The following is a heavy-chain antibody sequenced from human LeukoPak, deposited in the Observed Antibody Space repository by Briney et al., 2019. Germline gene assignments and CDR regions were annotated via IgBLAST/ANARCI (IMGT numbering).Heavy chain of an antibody. CDR3: ARRYFDY. CDR2: IKQDGSEK. CDR1: GFTLSSYW. Sequence: PGGSLRLSCAASGFTLSSYWMSWVRQAPGKGLEWVANIKQDGSEKYYVDSVKGRFTISRDNAKNSLYLQMSSLRAEDTAVYCCARRYFDYWGPGTLVTVSS. V-gene: IGHV3-7*01. J-gene: IGHJ4*02.